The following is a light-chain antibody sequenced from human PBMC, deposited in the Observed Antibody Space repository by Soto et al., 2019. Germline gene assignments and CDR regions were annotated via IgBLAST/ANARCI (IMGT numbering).Light chain of an antibody. CDR3: QHYNDYSRT. V-gene: IGKV1-5*03. CDR2: KTS. J-gene: IGKJ1*01. CDR1: QSISIW. Sequence: DIHMTQSPSTLSASVGDRVTITCRASQSISIWLAWYQQKPGKAPNLLIYKTSSLETGVPSKFSGSGSGTDFTLTISSLQPEDFATYYCQHYNDYSRTFGQGTKVEIK.